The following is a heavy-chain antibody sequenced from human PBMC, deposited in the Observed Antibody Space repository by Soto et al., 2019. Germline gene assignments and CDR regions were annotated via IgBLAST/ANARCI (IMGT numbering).Heavy chain of an antibody. D-gene: IGHD3-22*01. CDR1: GFPFSSYA. Sequence: PGGSLRLSCAASGFPFSSYAMHWVRQAPGKGLEWVAVISYDGSNKYYADSVKGRFTISRDNSKNTLYLQMNSLRAEDTAVYYCARDTMIVVVKGAEYFQHWGQGTLVTVS. CDR3: ARDTMIVVVKGAEYFQH. CDR2: ISYDGSNK. V-gene: IGHV3-30-3*01. J-gene: IGHJ1*01.